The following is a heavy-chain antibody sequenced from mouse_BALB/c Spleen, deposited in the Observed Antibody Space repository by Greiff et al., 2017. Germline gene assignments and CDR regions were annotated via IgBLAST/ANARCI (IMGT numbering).Heavy chain of an antibody. Sequence: EVKLMESGGGLVKPGGSLKLSCAASGFTFSSYAMSWVRQSPEKRLEWVAVISSGGSYTYYPDTVTGRFTISRDNAKNTLYLEMSSLRSEDTAMYYCARDKAYYGNYDAMDDWGQGTSVTVSS. V-gene: IGHV5-9-4*01. CDR1: GFTFSSYA. D-gene: IGHD2-10*01. J-gene: IGHJ4*01. CDR2: ISSGGSYT. CDR3: ARDKAYYGNYDAMDD.